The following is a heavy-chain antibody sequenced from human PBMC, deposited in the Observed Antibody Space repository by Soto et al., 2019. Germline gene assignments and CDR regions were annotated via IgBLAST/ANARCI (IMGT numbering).Heavy chain of an antibody. CDR2: IYYSGST. Sequence: PSETLSLTCTVSGGSISSYYWSWIRQPPGKGLEWIGYIYYSGSTNYNPSLKSRVTISVDTSKNQFSLKLSSVTAADTAVYYCARLSRDFWSGYASMDVWGKGTTVTVSS. V-gene: IGHV4-59*08. D-gene: IGHD3-3*01. J-gene: IGHJ6*03. CDR3: ARLSRDFWSGYASMDV. CDR1: GGSISSYY.